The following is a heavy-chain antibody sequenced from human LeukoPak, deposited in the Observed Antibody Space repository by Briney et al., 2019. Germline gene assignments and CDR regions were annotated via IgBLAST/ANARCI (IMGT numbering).Heavy chain of an antibody. V-gene: IGHV3-30*18. J-gene: IGHJ6*02. CDR1: QFTFSSYG. D-gene: IGHD3-10*01. CDR3: AKDGPHYYGSGSFYNHYYGMDV. CDR2: MSYDGSNK. Sequence: GGSLTLSCAACQFTFSSYGMHWVGQAAGKGREGVAVMSYDGSNKYYVDSVKGRFTISRDNSKNTLYLQMNSLRAEDTAVYYCAKDGPHYYGSGSFYNHYYGMDVWGQGTTVTVSS.